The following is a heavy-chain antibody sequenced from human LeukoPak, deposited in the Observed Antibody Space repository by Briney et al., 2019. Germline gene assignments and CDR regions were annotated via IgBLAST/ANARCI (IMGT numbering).Heavy chain of an antibody. J-gene: IGHJ4*02. D-gene: IGHD6-25*01. Sequence: PGGSLRLSCAASGFTFSSYAMSWVRQAPGKGLEWVSAITASGGDTYHADSVKGRFTISRDNSKNILWLQMNSLRVEDTAVYFCVKGSDSGRPYYFDCWGQGTLVFVSS. CDR1: GFTFSSYA. CDR2: ITASGGDT. CDR3: VKGSDSGRPYYFDC. V-gene: IGHV3-23*01.